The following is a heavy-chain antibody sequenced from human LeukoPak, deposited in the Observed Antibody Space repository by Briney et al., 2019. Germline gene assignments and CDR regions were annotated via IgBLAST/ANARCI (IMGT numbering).Heavy chain of an antibody. CDR3: ARILTYSYGLDY. J-gene: IGHJ4*02. CDR2: IKEDESEI. CDR1: GFSFSSSW. Sequence: PGGSLRLSCAASGFSFSSSWMTWVRQAPGKGLEWVANIKEDESEIYYVDSVKGRFTASRDNAKNPLYLQMNSLRAEDTAVYYCARILTYSYGLDYWGQGILVTVSS. V-gene: IGHV3-7*01. D-gene: IGHD5-18*01.